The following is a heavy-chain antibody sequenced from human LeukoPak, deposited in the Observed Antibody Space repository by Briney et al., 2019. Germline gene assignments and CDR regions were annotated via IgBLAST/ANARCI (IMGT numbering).Heavy chain of an antibody. CDR2: IYTRGVT. Sequence: SETLSLTCAVYGGSFSGYYWSWIRQPAGKGLEWIGRIYTRGVTNYNPSLKSRVTMSVDTSKNQFSLKLSSVTAADTAVYYCARAHPLRFSDYWGQGTLVTVSS. V-gene: IGHV4-59*10. D-gene: IGHD3-3*01. J-gene: IGHJ4*02. CDR1: GGSFSGYY. CDR3: ARAHPLRFSDY.